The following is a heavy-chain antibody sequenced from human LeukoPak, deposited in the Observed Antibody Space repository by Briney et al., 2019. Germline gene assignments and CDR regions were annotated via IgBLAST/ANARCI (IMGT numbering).Heavy chain of an antibody. Sequence: ASMKVSCKASGGTFSSYAISWVRQAPGQGLEWMGRIIPILGIANYAQKFQGRVTITADKSTSTAYMELSSLRSEDTAVYYCARDHLDENLPVLANWFDPWGQGTLVTVSS. J-gene: IGHJ5*02. V-gene: IGHV1-69*04. CDR3: ARDHLDENLPVLANWFDP. CDR1: GGTFSSYA. CDR2: IIPILGIA. D-gene: IGHD3/OR15-3a*01.